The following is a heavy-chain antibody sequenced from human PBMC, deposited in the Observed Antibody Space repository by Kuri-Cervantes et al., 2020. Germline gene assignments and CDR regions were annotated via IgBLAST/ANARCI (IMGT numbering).Heavy chain of an antibody. CDR2: IIPILGRA. V-gene: IGHV1-69*08. D-gene: IGHD5-24*01. Sequence: SVKVSCKASGGTFSSYTISWVRQAAGQGLEWMGRIIPILGRANYAQKFQGRVTITADKSTSTAYMEMRSLRSDDTAVYYCARDLMATLGWFDPWGQGTLVTVSS. CDR3: ARDLMATLGWFDP. CDR1: GGTFSSYT. J-gene: IGHJ5*02.